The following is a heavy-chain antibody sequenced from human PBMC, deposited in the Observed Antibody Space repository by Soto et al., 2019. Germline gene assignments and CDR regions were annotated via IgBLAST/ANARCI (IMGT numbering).Heavy chain of an antibody. Sequence: ASVKVSCKVSGSTLTELSLHWVRQAPGKGLEWMGGFDPEDGETIYAQKFKGRVTMTEDTSTDTAYMELSSLRSEDTAVYYCATVGTSLRYFDWFTSTPHLDYWGQGTLVTVSS. CDR1: GSTLTELS. J-gene: IGHJ4*02. CDR2: FDPEDGET. D-gene: IGHD3-9*01. CDR3: ATVGTSLRYFDWFTSTPHLDY. V-gene: IGHV1-24*01.